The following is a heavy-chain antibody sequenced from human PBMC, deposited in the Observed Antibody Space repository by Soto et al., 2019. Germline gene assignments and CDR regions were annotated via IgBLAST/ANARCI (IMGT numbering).Heavy chain of an antibody. D-gene: IGHD1-20*01. CDR2: TSYTWNT. J-gene: IGHJ5*02. CDR1: GGSISSTTYY. CDR3: ARDMHAGLTHYFDP. Sequence: TSETLSLTCTVSGGSISSTTYYCGCIRQPPGKGLEWIAYTSYTWNTNYNPSLQSRVTTSLDTSKNQLSLKLTSMTAADTAVYYCARDMHAGLTHYFDPWGQGTLVTVSS. V-gene: IGHV4-61*05.